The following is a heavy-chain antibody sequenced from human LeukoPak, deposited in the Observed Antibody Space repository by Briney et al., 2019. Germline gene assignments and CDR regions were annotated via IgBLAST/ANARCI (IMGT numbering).Heavy chain of an antibody. D-gene: IGHD3-22*01. CDR2: ISSSSTI. J-gene: IGHJ4*02. Sequence: GGSLRLSCAASGFTFSRYSMNWVRQAPGKGLEWVSHISSSSTIYYADSVKGRFTISRDNAKNSLYLQMNSLRAEDTAVYYCIAGKDDYDSTGYLGYWGQGTLVTVSS. CDR1: GFTFSRYS. CDR3: IAGKDDYDSTGYLGY. V-gene: IGHV3-48*01.